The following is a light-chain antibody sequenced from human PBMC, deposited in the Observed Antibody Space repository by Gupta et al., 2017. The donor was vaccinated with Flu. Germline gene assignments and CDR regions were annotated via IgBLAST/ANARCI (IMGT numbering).Light chain of an antibody. CDR2: EVS. Sequence: QLVTSSCTGTSRDVGGYTYVSWHQQHPGKAPKLMIYEVSKRPSGVPDRFSGSKSGNTASLTVAGLQAEDEADYDCSSYAGSLYVFGTGTKVTVL. J-gene: IGLJ1*01. CDR3: SSYAGSLYV. V-gene: IGLV2-8*01. CDR1: SRDVGGYTY.